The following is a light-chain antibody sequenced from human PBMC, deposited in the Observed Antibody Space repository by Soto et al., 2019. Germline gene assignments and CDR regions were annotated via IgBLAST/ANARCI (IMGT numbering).Light chain of an antibody. Sequence: EIVMTQSPATLSVSPGERATLSCRASQSVSSNLAWYQQKPGQAPRLLIYGASTRATGIPARFSGSGSGTDFTLTISSLEPEDFAVYYCQQRSDNWPPLTFGQGTRLEIK. CDR1: QSVSSN. CDR3: QQRSDNWPPLT. J-gene: IGKJ5*01. CDR2: GAS. V-gene: IGKV3-15*01.